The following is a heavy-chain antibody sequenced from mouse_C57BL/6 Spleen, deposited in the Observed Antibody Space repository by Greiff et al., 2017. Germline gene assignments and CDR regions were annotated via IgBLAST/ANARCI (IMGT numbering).Heavy chain of an antibody. D-gene: IGHD1-1*01. CDR1: GYTFTDYE. V-gene: IGHV1-15*01. CDR2: FDPETGGT. CDR3: TRAEEYYGSSYSC. J-gene: IGHJ2*01. Sequence: QVQLQQSGAELVRPGASVTLSCKASGYTFTDYEMHWVKQTPVHGLEWIGAFDPETGGTAYNQKFKGKAILTADKSSSTAYMEHRSLTSEASAVYYCTRAEEYYGSSYSCWGQGTTLTDSS.